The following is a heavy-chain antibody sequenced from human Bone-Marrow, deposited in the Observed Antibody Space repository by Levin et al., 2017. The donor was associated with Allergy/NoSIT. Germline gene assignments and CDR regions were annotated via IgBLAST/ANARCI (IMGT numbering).Heavy chain of an antibody. Sequence: PGGSLRLSCQVSGYDFTAYWIGWVRQLPGKGLEWMGIIYPHDSDTKYSPSFQGQVTVSADKSISTTYLQWSTLKASDTAIYYCATAIWFGDFSYYFEYWGQGTLVTVSS. CDR2: IYPHDSDT. V-gene: IGHV5-51*01. CDR1: GYDFTAYW. J-gene: IGHJ4*02. CDR3: ATAIWFGDFSYYFEY. D-gene: IGHD3-10*01.